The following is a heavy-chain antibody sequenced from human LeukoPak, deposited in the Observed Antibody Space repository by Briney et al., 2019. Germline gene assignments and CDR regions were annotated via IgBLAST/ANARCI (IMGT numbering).Heavy chain of an antibody. CDR2: ISYDGSNK. V-gene: IGHV3-30*18. CDR3: AKVGIVGARGSPAKIDY. CDR1: GFTFSSYG. D-gene: IGHD1-26*01. Sequence: GRSLRLSCAASGFTFSSYGMHWVRQAPGKGLEWVAVISYDGSNKYYADSVKGRFTISRDNSKNTLYLQMNSLRAEDTAVYYCAKVGIVGARGSPAKIDYWGQGTLVTVSS. J-gene: IGHJ4*02.